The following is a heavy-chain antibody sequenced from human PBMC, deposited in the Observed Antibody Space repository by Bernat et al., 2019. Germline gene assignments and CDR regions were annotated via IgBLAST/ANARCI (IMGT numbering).Heavy chain of an antibody. V-gene: IGHV1-18*01. CDR3: ARKGRRGSPFSYVGRDV. D-gene: IGHD3-16*01. J-gene: IGHJ6*02. CDR1: GYTFSNYA. CDR2: ISGYNGNT. Sequence: QAQLVQSGSEVKKPGASVMVSCKASGYTFSNYAITWVRQAPGQGLEWMGWISGYNGNTDYAQKLQGRVTLTTDTSTSTAYMELRSLRSDDTAVYYCARKGRRGSPFSYVGRDVWGQGTKVTVSS.